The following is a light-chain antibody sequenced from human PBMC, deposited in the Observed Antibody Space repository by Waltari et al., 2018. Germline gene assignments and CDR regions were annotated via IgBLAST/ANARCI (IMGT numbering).Light chain of an antibody. CDR1: QNVERL. CDR2: VAY. J-gene: IGKJ1*01. CDR3: QQYNNWPRT. Sequence: ETLMTQSPATLSLTPGERATLSCRASQNVERLLAWYQQRPGQAPRLLISVAYTRAPGVPARFSGSGSGTEFTLTITSLQPEDFAHYFCQQYNNWPRTFGPGTRVEL. V-gene: IGKV3-15*01.